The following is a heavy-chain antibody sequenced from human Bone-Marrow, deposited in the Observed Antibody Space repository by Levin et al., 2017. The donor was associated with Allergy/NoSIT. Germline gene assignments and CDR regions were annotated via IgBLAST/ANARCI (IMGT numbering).Heavy chain of an antibody. CDR3: ARRVSTWFIDY. Sequence: SETLSLTCAVSGDSISGNNWWNWVRQPPGEGLEWIAEIHHSESANYKSSLKSRVSMSVDKSKNQFSLKLTSVTAADTAVYYCARRVSTWFIDYWGQGILVTVSS. V-gene: IGHV4-4*02. CDR1: GDSISGNNW. D-gene: IGHD6-13*01. CDR2: IHHSESA. J-gene: IGHJ4*02.